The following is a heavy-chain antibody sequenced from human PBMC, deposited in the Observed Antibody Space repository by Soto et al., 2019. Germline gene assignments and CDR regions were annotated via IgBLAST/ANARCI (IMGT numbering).Heavy chain of an antibody. CDR3: ARGVSGRNWGEDYGMDV. V-gene: IGHV4-31*03. J-gene: IGHJ6*02. CDR2: IYYSGNT. D-gene: IGHD3-16*01. CDR1: GGSISSGGYY. Sequence: SETLSLTCTVSGGSISSGGYYWSWIRQHPGKGLEWIGYIYYSGNTYYNPSLKSRVTISVDTSKNQFSLKLTSVTAADTAVYYCARGVSGRNWGEDYGMDVWGQGTTVTVSS.